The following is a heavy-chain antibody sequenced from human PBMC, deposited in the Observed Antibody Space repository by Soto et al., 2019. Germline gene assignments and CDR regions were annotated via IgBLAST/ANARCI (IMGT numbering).Heavy chain of an antibody. D-gene: IGHD1-1*01. V-gene: IGHV4-59*01. CDR3: ARIELEVSHYYYYYYMDV. J-gene: IGHJ6*03. Sequence: QVQLQESGPGLVKPSETLSLTCTVSGGSISSYYWSWIRQPPGKGLEWIGYIYYSGSTNYNPSLTGRVAISVDSSTNQLALTLNSVTAADTAVYYCARIELEVSHYYYYYYMDVWGKGTTVTVSS. CDR1: GGSISSYY. CDR2: IYYSGST.